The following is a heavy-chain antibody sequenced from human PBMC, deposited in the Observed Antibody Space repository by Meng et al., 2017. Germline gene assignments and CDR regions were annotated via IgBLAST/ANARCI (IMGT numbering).Heavy chain of an antibody. CDR1: GFAFSGYG. Sequence: VGVVWSGGGGCPAGGSLGLSCAAFGFAFSGYGLHGVCQAPGKGLEWVAVMWYVGSNKSYAGSVKCRFTISRDNSMNTLYLQMNSLRAEDTAVYYCAGGLSTTYWYFDLWGRGTLVTVSS. CDR3: AGGLSTTYWYFDL. CDR2: MWYVGSNK. J-gene: IGHJ2*01. D-gene: IGHD2/OR15-2a*01. V-gene: IGHV3-33*01.